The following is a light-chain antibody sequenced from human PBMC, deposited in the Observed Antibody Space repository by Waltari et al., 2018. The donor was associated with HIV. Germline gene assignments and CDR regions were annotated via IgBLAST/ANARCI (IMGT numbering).Light chain of an antibody. V-gene: IGLV2-23*02. CDR2: EIF. Sequence: QSALTQPASVSVSPGQSITIPCNGTSSDVGTYNLVSWFQKFPGKAPQLIVSEIFSLPSGISGRLSGTKSGNTASLTISKLRAEDEADYYCCSYAGDNHYVFGSGTQLTVL. CDR1: SSDVGTYNL. J-gene: IGLJ1*01. CDR3: CSYAGDNHYV.